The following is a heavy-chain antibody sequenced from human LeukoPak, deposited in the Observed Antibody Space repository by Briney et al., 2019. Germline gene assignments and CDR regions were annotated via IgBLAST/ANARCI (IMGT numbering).Heavy chain of an antibody. D-gene: IGHD4-17*01. J-gene: IGHJ4*02. Sequence: GGSLRLSCAASGFTFSSYSMNWVRQAPGKGLEWVSSISSSSSYIYYADSVKGRFTISRDNAKNSLYLQMNSLRAEDTAVYYCARFPDYGDYESHFDYWGQGTLVTVSS. CDR3: ARFPDYGDYESHFDY. CDR1: GFTFSSYS. V-gene: IGHV3-21*01. CDR2: ISSSSSYI.